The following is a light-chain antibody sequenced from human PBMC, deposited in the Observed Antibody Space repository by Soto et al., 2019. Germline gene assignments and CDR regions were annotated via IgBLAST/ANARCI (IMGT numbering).Light chain of an antibody. J-gene: IGKJ1*01. CDR2: GAS. Sequence: EILMTQSPATLSVSPGERATLSCRASQTVTGALAWYQQKPGQAPRLLIYGASTRATGIPDRFSGSGSGTEFTLTISSLQSEDFATYYCQQYINRWTFGQGTKVEIK. V-gene: IGKV3-15*01. CDR3: QQYINRWT. CDR1: QTVTGA.